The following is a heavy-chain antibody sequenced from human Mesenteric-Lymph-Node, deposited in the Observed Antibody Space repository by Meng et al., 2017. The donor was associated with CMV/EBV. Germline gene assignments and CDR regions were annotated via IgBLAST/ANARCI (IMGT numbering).Heavy chain of an antibody. CDR1: GFTFSSYA. CDR2: ISGSGGST. J-gene: IGHJ1*01. Sequence: GESLKISCAASGFTFSSYAMSWVRQAPGKGLEWVSAISGSGGSTYYADSVKGRFTISRDNSKNTLYLQMNSLRAEDTAVYYCAKKYQLLYQSFQHWGQGALVTVSS. D-gene: IGHD2-2*02. V-gene: IGHV3-23*01. CDR3: AKKYQLLYQSFQH.